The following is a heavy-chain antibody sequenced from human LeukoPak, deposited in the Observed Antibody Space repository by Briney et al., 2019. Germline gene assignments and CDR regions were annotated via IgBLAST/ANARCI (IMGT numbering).Heavy chain of an antibody. CDR2: IIAIFGTA. V-gene: IGHV1-69*05. CDR1: GGTFSRCA. CDR3: ARGETAEYDILTGYYTLYYFDY. J-gene: IGHJ4*02. D-gene: IGHD3-9*01. Sequence: GASVKVSCKASGGTFSRCATSWGRQAPGQGLEWMGGIIAIFGTAHYAQKLQGRVTITTAESPSTAYMQLSSLRSKDTAVYYCARGETAEYDILTGYYTLYYFDYWGQGTLVTVSS.